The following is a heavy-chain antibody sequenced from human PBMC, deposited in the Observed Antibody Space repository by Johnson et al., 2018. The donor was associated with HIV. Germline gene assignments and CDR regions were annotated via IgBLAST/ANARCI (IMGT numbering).Heavy chain of an antibody. CDR2: ISSNGGST. J-gene: IGHJ3*02. Sequence: VQLVESGGGLVQPGGSLRLSSAASGFTFSSYAMHWVRQAPGKGLEYVSAISSNGGSTYYANSVKGRFTISRDNSKNTLYLQMGSLRAEDMAVYYCARESTATRGDAFDIWGQGTMVTVSS. D-gene: IGHD4-17*01. CDR3: ARESTATRGDAFDI. V-gene: IGHV3-64*01. CDR1: GFTFSSYA.